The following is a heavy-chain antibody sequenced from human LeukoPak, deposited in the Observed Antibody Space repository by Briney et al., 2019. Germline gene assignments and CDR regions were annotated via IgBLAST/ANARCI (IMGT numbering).Heavy chain of an antibody. V-gene: IGHV3-30*04. D-gene: IGHD5-18*01. CDR3: ASESSGYSYGYFDY. CDR1: GFTFSSYA. CDR2: ISYDGSNK. Sequence: PGGSLRLSCAASGFTFSSYAMHWVRQAPGKGLEWVAVISYDGSNKYYADSVKGRFTISRDNSKNTLYLQMNSLRAEDTAVYYCASESSGYSYGYFDYWGQGTLVTVSS. J-gene: IGHJ4*02.